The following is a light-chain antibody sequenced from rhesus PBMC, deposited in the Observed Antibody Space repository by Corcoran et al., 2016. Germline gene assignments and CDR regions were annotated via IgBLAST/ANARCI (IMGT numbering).Light chain of an antibody. J-gene: IGKJ4*01. CDR1: QTISTY. CDR3: QQHYSPPLT. V-gene: IGKV1-44*03. Sequence: DIQMTQSPSSLSASVGDRVTITCRASQTISTYLAWYQQKPGKVPKLLIFAASTLQSGVPSRFSGSGSGTDFTLPISSLQPEDFATYYCQQHYSPPLTFGGGTSVELK. CDR2: AAS.